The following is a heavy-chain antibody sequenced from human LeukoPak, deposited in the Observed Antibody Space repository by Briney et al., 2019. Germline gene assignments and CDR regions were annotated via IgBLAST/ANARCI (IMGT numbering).Heavy chain of an antibody. CDR2: TYTSGST. J-gene: IGHJ5*02. CDR3: ARALCINGICEWFDP. CDR1: GASSSSGSYF. D-gene: IGHD2-8*01. Sequence: SETLSLTCTVSGASSSSGSYFWSWIRQPAGKGLEWIGRTYTSGSTNYNPSLKSRVTISVDTSKNQFSLKLRSVTAADTAVYYCARALCINGICEWFDPWGQGTLVTVSS. V-gene: IGHV4-61*02.